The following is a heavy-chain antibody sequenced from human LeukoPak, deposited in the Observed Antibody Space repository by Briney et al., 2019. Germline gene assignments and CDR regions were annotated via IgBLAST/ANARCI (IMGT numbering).Heavy chain of an antibody. CDR1: GGSISISSYY. V-gene: IGHV4-39*01. J-gene: IGHJ4*02. Sequence: PSETLSLTCTVSGGSISISSYYWGWIRQPPGKGLEWIGSIYYSRSTYYNPSLKSRVTISVDTSKNQFSLKLSSVTAADTAVYYCASELVYDYVWGSYRCFDYWGQGTLVTVSS. D-gene: IGHD3-16*02. CDR3: ASELVYDYVWGSYRCFDY. CDR2: IYYSRST.